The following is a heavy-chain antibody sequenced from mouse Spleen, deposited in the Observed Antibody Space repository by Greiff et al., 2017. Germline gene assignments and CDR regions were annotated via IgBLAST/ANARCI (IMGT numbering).Heavy chain of an antibody. V-gene: IGHV5-9-3*01. CDR1: GFTFSSYA. D-gene: IGHD2-14*01. CDR3: ARYRYDDYFDY. CDR2: FSSGGGNT. J-gene: IGHJ2*01. Sequence: EVQGVESGGGLVKLGGSLKLSCAASGFTFSSYAMSWVRQTPEKRLEWVATFSSGGGNTYYPDSVKGRFTISRDNAKNTLYLQMSSLKSEDTAMYYCARYRYDDYFDYWGQGTTLTVSS.